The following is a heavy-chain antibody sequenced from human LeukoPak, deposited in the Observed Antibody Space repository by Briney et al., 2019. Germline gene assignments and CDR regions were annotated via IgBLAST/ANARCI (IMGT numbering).Heavy chain of an antibody. Sequence: PGGSLRLSCAASGFTFSSSAMSWVRQAPGKGLEWVSAISNNGGYTYYADSVQGRFTISRDNAQNSLYLQMNSLRAEDTAVYYCARVYSSTSGKNAFDIWGQGTMVTVSS. V-gene: IGHV3-23*01. CDR2: ISNNGGYT. CDR1: GFTFSSSA. CDR3: ARVYSSTSGKNAFDI. J-gene: IGHJ3*02. D-gene: IGHD6-6*01.